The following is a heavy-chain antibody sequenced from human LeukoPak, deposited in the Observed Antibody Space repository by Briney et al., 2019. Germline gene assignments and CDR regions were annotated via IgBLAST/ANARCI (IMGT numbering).Heavy chain of an antibody. J-gene: IGHJ4*02. Sequence: GGSLRLSCAASGFTFSTFWMNWVRQAPGKGLEWVAHIQQDGSEIYYVDSVKGRFTVSRDNARNSLYLQVNSLRAEDTAVYYCTRSGMAVAATPWDWGQGTLVTVSS. CDR2: IQQDGSEI. CDR3: TRSGMAVAATPWD. V-gene: IGHV3-7*05. D-gene: IGHD6-19*01. CDR1: GFTFSTFW.